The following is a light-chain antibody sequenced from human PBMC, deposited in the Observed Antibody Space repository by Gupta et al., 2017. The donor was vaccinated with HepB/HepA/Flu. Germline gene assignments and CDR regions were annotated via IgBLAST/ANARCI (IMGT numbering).Light chain of an antibody. CDR3: QQTYSIPCT. V-gene: IGKV1-39*01. Sequence: DIQMTQSPSSLSASVGDRVTITCRASQSITNYLNWYQQKPGQAPKLLIYATFNLKSGVPSRFSGSGSGTDFTLTINSLQPEDFATYYCQQTYSIPCTFGPGTRVDIK. J-gene: IGKJ3*01. CDR1: QSITNY. CDR2: ATF.